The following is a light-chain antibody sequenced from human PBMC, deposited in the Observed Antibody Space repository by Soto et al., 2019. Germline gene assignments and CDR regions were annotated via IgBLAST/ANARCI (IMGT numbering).Light chain of an antibody. V-gene: IGKV3-20*01. CDR3: QQYGSSPPYT. Sequence: EIVLTQSPGTLSLSPGERATLSCRASQSVSSSYLAWYQQKPGQAPRPLLYGASSRVTGIPDRFSGSGSGTDFTLTISRVETEDFAVYYCQQYGSSPPYTFGQGTKLEI. CDR1: QSVSSSY. J-gene: IGKJ2*01. CDR2: GAS.